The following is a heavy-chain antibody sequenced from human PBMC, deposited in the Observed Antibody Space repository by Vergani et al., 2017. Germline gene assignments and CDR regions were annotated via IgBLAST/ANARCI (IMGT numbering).Heavy chain of an antibody. V-gene: IGHV3-11*04. CDR2: ISPGASTV. Sequence: LEESGGGSVKPGGSLRLSCEASGFKFSDNYMSWIRQAPGKGLEWVAHISPGASTVSYTDSVTGRFTVSRDNDNNSLTLDMTTLRVEDTAVYYCAKNPGISTTRHDFAICVCGQGTTVTVSS. CDR1: GFKFSDNY. D-gene: IGHD1-1*01. CDR3: AKNPGISTTRHDFAICV. J-gene: IGHJ6*02.